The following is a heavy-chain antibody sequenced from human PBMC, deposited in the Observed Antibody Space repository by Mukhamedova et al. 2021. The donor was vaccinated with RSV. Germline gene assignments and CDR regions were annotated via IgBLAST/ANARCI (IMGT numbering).Heavy chain of an antibody. D-gene: IGHD3-22*01. V-gene: IGHV1-69*04. Sequence: VRQAPGQGLEWMGRIIPILGIANYAQKFQGRVTITADKSTSTAYMELSSLRSEDTAVYYCARAGYYYDSSGYLPSLWGQGTLVTVS. J-gene: IGHJ4*02. CDR2: IIPILGIA. CDR3: ARAGYYYDSSGYLPSL.